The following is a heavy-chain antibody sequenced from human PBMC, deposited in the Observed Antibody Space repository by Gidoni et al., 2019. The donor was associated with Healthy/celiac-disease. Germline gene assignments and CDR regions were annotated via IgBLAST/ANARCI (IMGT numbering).Heavy chain of an antibody. CDR3: ARVHRGITIFGEGYFDY. J-gene: IGHJ4*02. CDR2: INSDGSST. V-gene: IGHV3-74*01. CDR1: GFTFSSYW. Sequence: EVQLVESGGGLVQPGGSLSLSCAASGFTFSSYWMHWGRQAPGKGLVWVSRINSDGSSTSYADSVKGRFTISRDNAKNTLYLQMNSLRAEDTAVYYCARVHRGITIFGEGYFDYWGQGTLVTVSS. D-gene: IGHD3-3*01.